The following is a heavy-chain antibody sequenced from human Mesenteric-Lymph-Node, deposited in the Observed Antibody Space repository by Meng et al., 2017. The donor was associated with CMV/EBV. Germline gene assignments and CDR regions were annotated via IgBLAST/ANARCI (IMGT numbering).Heavy chain of an antibody. V-gene: IGHV3-48*04. Sequence: GGSLRLSCAASGLPFSNAWMNWVRQAPGKGLEWVSYIDTSGSTIYYADSVKGRFTISRDNAKNAVYLEMSSLSAEDTAIYYCARDITIFGVSIPNYYGLDVWGQGTTVTVSS. CDR1: GLPFSNAW. J-gene: IGHJ6*02. CDR3: ARDITIFGVSIPNYYGLDV. CDR2: IDTSGSTI. D-gene: IGHD3-3*01.